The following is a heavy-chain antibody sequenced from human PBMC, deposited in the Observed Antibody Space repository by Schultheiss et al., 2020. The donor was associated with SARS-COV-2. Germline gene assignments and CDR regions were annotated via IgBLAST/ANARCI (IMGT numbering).Heavy chain of an antibody. Sequence: GGSLRLSCAASGFPFSSSWVNWVRQAPGKGLEWVSYISSSGSTIYYADSVKGRFTISRDNAKNSLYLQMNSLRAEDTAVYYCARADGDYYYYGMDVWGQGTTVTVSS. CDR2: ISSSGSTI. CDR3: ARADGDYYYYGMDV. V-gene: IGHV3-48*04. CDR1: GFPFSSSW. J-gene: IGHJ6*02. D-gene: IGHD4-17*01.